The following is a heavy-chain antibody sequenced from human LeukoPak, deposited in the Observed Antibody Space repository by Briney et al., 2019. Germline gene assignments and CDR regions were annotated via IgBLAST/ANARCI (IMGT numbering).Heavy chain of an antibody. D-gene: IGHD3-3*01. Sequence: PSETLSLTCTVSGGSISSYYWSWIRQPPGKGLEWIGEINHSGSTNYNPSLKSRVTISVDTSKNQFSLKLSSVTAADTAVYYCARVRKDPTYYDFWSGYYTGIADYWGQGTLVTVSS. CDR2: INHSGST. CDR1: GGSISSYY. J-gene: IGHJ4*02. V-gene: IGHV4-34*01. CDR3: ARVRKDPTYYDFWSGYYTGIADY.